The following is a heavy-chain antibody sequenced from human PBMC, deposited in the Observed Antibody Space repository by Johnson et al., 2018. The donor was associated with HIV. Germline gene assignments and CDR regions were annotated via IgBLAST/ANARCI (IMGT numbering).Heavy chain of an antibody. CDR1: GFTVSSNY. V-gene: IGHV3-53*01. J-gene: IGHJ3*01. CDR2: IYSGGST. Sequence: VQLVESGGGLVKPGGSLRLSCAAYGFTVSSNYMTWVRQAPGKGLEWVSVIYSGGSTYYADSVRGRFSISRDKSKDTLYLQMSSLRAEDTAVYYCAKGRGYDYDALDFWGQGTMVTVSS. CDR3: AKGRGYDYDALDF. D-gene: IGHD5-12*01.